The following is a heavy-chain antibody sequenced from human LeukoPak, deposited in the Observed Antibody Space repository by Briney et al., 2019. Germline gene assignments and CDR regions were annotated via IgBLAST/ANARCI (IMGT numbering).Heavy chain of an antibody. D-gene: IGHD6-19*01. V-gene: IGHV3-30-3*01. CDR1: GFTFSSYA. Sequence: PGGSLRLSCAASGFTFSSYAMHWVRQAPGKGLEWVAVISYDGSNKYYADSVTGRFTISRDNSKNTLYLQMNSLRAEDTAVYYCARGPGVQWLDPSDAFDIWGQGTMVTVSS. J-gene: IGHJ3*02. CDR3: ARGPGVQWLDPSDAFDI. CDR2: ISYDGSNK.